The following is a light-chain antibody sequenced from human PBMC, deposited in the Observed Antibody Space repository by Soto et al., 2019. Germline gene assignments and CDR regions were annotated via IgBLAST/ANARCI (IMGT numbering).Light chain of an antibody. J-gene: IGKJ1*01. CDR1: QTIGTY. CDR3: QQSYNTPLT. CDR2: DAS. Sequence: IEVTQSPSSLAASLGDRVRITCRASQTIGTYVNWYRQKSGAAPELLIYDASTLQSGVPSRFRGGASGTDFTLTISSLQLADFATYYCQQSYNTPLTFGQGTKVDIK. V-gene: IGKV1-39*01.